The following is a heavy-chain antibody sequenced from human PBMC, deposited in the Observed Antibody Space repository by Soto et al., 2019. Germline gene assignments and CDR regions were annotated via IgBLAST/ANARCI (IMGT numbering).Heavy chain of an antibody. CDR2: VYPSDSDV. CDR3: SRGATSPCDS. J-gene: IGHJ5*01. V-gene: IGHV5-51*01. D-gene: IGHD3-16*01. CDR1: GYRFTSSW. Sequence: PGASLKISCQGSGYRFTSSWIGWVRQMPGTGLEWLGNVYPSDSDVRYSPSFDGRVTISVDTSIITAYLHLLNLTASDTAIYSCSRGATSPCDSWGQGTRVTVAS.